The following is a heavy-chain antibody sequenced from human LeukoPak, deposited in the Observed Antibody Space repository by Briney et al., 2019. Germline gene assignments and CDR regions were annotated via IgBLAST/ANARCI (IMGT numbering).Heavy chain of an antibody. CDR1: GYTFTGYY. V-gene: IGHV1-2*02. CDR3: ARARLTIFGVPPARDAFDI. J-gene: IGHJ3*02. Sequence: PVASVKVSCKASGYTFTGYYMHWVRQAPGQGLEWMGWINPDTGGTYFAQRFQGRVAMTRDTSISTAYMELSGLRSDDTAMYYCARARLTIFGVPPARDAFDIWGQGTMVSVSS. D-gene: IGHD3-3*01. CDR2: INPDTGGT.